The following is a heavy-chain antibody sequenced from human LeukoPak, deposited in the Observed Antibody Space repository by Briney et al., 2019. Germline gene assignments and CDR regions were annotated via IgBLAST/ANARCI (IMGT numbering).Heavy chain of an antibody. D-gene: IGHD6-13*01. CDR1: GYTFTSYD. CDR3: AREFVGAAAGSSYYYYGMDV. Sequence: ASVKVSCKASGYTFTSYDINWVRQAPAQGLEWMGWMNTNSGNTGYAQKFQGRVTMTRNTSISTAYLELSSLRSEDTAVYYCAREFVGAAAGSSYYYYGMDVWGQGTTVTVSS. CDR2: MNTNSGNT. J-gene: IGHJ6*02. V-gene: IGHV1-8*01.